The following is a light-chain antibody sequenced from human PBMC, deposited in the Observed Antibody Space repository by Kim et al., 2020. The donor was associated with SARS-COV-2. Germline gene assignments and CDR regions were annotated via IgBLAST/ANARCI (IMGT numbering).Light chain of an antibody. CDR3: QQTYRPPYT. CDR2: AVS. V-gene: IGKV1-39*01. CDR1: QRIYTY. J-gene: IGKJ2*01. Sequence: SASVGDGVTITCRASQRIYTYLNWYRQRPGKAPELLIYAVSNLQSGVPSRFTGSESGTEFALTITSLQPEDSATYYCQQTYRPPYTFGQGTKLEI.